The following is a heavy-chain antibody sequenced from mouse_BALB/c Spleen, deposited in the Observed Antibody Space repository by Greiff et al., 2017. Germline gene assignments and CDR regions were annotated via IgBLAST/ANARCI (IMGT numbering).Heavy chain of an antibody. J-gene: IGHJ4*01. CDR3: ARLGLGNYAMDY. D-gene: IGHD3-1*01. Sequence: EVKVEESGGGLVQPGGSLNLSCAASGFDFSRYWMSWARQAPGKGQEWIGEINPGSSTINYTPSLKDKFIISRDNAKNTLYLQMSKVRSEDTALYYCARLGLGNYAMDYWGQGTSVTVSS. CDR2: INPGSSTI. CDR1: GFDFSRYW. V-gene: IGHV4-2*02.